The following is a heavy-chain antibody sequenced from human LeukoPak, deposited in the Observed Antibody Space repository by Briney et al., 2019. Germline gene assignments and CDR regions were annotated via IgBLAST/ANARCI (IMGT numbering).Heavy chain of an antibody. D-gene: IGHD3-10*01. J-gene: IGHJ4*02. Sequence: SETLSLTCTVSGGSISSSSYSWGWIRQPPGKGLEWIGSIYYSGSTYYNPSLKSRVTISVDTSKNQFSLKLSSVTAAETAVYYCASNTMVRGVYDYWGQGTLVTVSS. V-gene: IGHV4-39*01. CDR2: IYYSGST. CDR3: ASNTMVRGVYDY. CDR1: GGSISSSSYS.